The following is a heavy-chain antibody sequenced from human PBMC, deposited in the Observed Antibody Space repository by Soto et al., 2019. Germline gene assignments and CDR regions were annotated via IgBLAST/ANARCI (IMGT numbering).Heavy chain of an antibody. CDR2: INAGNGNT. Sequence: KVSCKASGYTFTSYAMHWVRQAPGQRLEWMGWINAGNGNTKYSQKFQGRVTITRDTSASTAYMELSSLRSEDTAVYYCARDIVVNPYYYYYYMDVWGKGTTVTVSS. V-gene: IGHV1-3*01. CDR1: GYTFTSYA. CDR3: ARDIVVNPYYYYYYMDV. D-gene: IGHD2-2*01. J-gene: IGHJ6*03.